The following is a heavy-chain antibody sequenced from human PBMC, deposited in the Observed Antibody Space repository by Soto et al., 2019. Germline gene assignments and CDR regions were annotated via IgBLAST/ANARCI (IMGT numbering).Heavy chain of an antibody. CDR2: IYYRGST. D-gene: IGHD2-2*01. Sequence: QVQLQESGPGLVKPSETLSLTCTVTGASVSSGGYYWTWIRQPPGKGLEWIGYIYYRGSTNYNPSLKCRVTISLDTFIFPSPLRRSAVTPAEPAVCSCARTCFSTTGAQVHDMDVWGQGNTVTVSS. CDR1: GASVSSGGYY. V-gene: IGHV4-61*08. J-gene: IGHJ6*02. CDR3: ARTCFSTTGAQVHDMDV.